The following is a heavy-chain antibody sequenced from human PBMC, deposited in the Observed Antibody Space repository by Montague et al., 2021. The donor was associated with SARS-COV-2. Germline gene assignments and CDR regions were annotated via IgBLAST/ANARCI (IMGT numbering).Heavy chain of an antibody. Sequence: SETLSLTCAVYGGSFSGYYWSWIRRPQGKGLEWIGESNNSGGTNYNSYPKGRVIISVDTSKNKFSLKLTSVTAADTTVSYCARALSGSYSGSWGPVALFDFIRYLDVWGKGTTVTVSS. J-gene: IGHJ6*03. CDR2: SNNSGGT. D-gene: IGHD6-13*01. CDR1: GGSFSGYY. CDR3: ARALSGSYSGSWGPVALFDFIRYLDV. V-gene: IGHV4-34*01.